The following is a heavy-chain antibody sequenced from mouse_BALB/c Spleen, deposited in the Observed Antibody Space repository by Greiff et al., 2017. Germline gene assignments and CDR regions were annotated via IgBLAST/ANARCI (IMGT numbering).Heavy chain of an antibody. Sequence: EVQLVESGGGLVKPGGSLKLSCAASGFTFSSYTMSWVRQTPEKRLEWVATISSGGSYTYYPDSVKGRFTISRDNAKNTLYLQMSSLKSEDTAMYYCTRGLEYYAMDYWGQGTSVTVSS. V-gene: IGHV5-6-4*01. CDR2: ISSGGSYT. CDR3: TRGLEYYAMDY. J-gene: IGHJ4*01. D-gene: IGHD2-13*01. CDR1: GFTFSSYT.